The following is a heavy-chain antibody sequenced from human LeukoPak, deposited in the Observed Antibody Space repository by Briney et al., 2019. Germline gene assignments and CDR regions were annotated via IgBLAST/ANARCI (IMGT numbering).Heavy chain of an antibody. J-gene: IGHJ4*02. Sequence: GGSLRLSCAASGFTFSSHSLNWVRQAPGKGLEWVSYITSSSSSMYYADSVKGRFTISRDNAKNSLYLQMNSLRAEDTAMYYCARDYCSGGRCYSVDYWGQGTLVTVSS. CDR1: GFTFSSHS. D-gene: IGHD2-15*01. V-gene: IGHV3-48*04. CDR3: ARDYCSGGRCYSVDY. CDR2: ITSSSSSM.